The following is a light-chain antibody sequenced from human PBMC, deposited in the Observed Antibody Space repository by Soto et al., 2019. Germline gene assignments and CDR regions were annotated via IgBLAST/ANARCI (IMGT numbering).Light chain of an antibody. Sequence: EIVLTQSPATLSLSPGDRATLSCRASQSVSEHLAWYQQRPGQAPRLVIYDASKRATGIPARFSGSGSGTDFTLTISSLEPEDFAVYYCQHYNSYSEACGQGTKVELK. V-gene: IGKV3-11*01. J-gene: IGKJ1*01. CDR3: QHYNSYSEA. CDR2: DAS. CDR1: QSVSEH.